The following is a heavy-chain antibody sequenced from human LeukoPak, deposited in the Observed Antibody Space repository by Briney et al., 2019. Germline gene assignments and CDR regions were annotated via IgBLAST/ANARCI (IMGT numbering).Heavy chain of an antibody. V-gene: IGHV4-4*02. J-gene: IGHJ4*02. Sequence: SETLSLTCAVSGGSISSSNWWSWVRQPPGKGLEWIGEIYHSGSTNYNPSLKSRVTIPVDKSKNQFSLKLSSVTAADTAVYYCARLSVLRYFDWLPSERYFDYWGQGTLVTVSS. CDR1: GGSISSSNW. CDR2: IYHSGST. D-gene: IGHD3-9*01. CDR3: ARLSVLRYFDWLPSERYFDY.